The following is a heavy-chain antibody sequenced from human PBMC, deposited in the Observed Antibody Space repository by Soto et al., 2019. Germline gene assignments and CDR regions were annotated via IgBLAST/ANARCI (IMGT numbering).Heavy chain of an antibody. Sequence: QVQLQESGPGLVKPSQTLSLTCTVSGGSISSGDYYWSWIRQPPGKGLEWIGYIYYSGSTYYNPSLTSRVTISVDTSKNQFSLKLSSVTAADTAVYYCARGEDIVVVPAARDYYYYGMDVWGQGTTVTVSS. J-gene: IGHJ6*02. V-gene: IGHV4-30-4*01. D-gene: IGHD2-2*01. CDR3: ARGEDIVVVPAARDYYYYGMDV. CDR1: GGSISSGDYY. CDR2: IYYSGST.